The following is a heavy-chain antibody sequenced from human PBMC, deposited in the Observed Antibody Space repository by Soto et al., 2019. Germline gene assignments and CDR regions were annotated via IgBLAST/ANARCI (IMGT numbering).Heavy chain of an antibody. CDR1: GGSFRGYY. CDR2: INHSGST. D-gene: IGHD3-10*01. V-gene: IGHV4-34*01. CDR3: ARGMVRGVINDY. Sequence: SETLSLTCAVYGGSFRGYYWGWIRQPPGKGLEWIGEINHSGSTNYNPSLKSRVTISVDTSKNQFSLKLSSVTAADTAVYYCARGMVRGVINDYWGQGTLVTVS. J-gene: IGHJ4*02.